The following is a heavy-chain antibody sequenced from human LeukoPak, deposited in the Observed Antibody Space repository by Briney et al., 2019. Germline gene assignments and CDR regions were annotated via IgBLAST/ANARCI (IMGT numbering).Heavy chain of an antibody. Sequence: GSLRLSCAASGFTFSSYSMNWVRQAPGKGLEWVSYISSSSSTVYYADSVKGRFTISRDNAKNSLYLQMNSLRAEGTAVYYCARAVVVSGTYYYYMDVWGKGTAVTVSS. D-gene: IGHD6-19*01. CDR3: ARAVVVSGTYYYYMDV. CDR1: GFTFSSYS. V-gene: IGHV3-48*01. J-gene: IGHJ6*03. CDR2: ISSSSSTV.